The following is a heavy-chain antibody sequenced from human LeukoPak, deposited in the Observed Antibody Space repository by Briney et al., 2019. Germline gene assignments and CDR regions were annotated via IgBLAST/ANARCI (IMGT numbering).Heavy chain of an antibody. CDR1: GYTFTGYY. Sequence: ASVKVSCKASGYTFTGYYLHWVRQAPGQGREWMGWIDPKGGGTKIAQNFQGRVTMTRDTSISTAYMELSRLASDDTAVYYCARDPSVKYYMDVWGKGTTVTVSS. V-gene: IGHV1-2*02. CDR2: IDPKGGGT. J-gene: IGHJ6*03. D-gene: IGHD4-17*01. CDR3: ARDPSVKYYMDV.